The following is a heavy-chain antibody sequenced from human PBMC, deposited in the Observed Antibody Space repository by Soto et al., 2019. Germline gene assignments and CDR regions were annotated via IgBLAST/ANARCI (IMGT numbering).Heavy chain of an antibody. D-gene: IGHD4-17*01. CDR3: ARGKRTPYTVNYYYGMDV. CDR2: IIPIFGTA. V-gene: IGHV1-69*01. CDR1: GGTFSSYA. Sequence: QVQLVQSGAEVKKPGSSGKFSCKASGGTFSSYAISWVRQAPGQGLEWMGGIIPIFGTANYAQKFQGRVTITADESTSTAYMELSSLRSEDTAVYYCARGKRTPYTVNYYYGMDVWGQGTTVTVSS. J-gene: IGHJ6*02.